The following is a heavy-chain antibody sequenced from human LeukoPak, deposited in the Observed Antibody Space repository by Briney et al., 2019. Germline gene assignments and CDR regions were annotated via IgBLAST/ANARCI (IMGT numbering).Heavy chain of an antibody. CDR3: ARTTLLWFGELGRFDY. J-gene: IGHJ4*02. D-gene: IGHD3-10*01. CDR1: GGSINNYY. Sequence: SETLSLTCTVSGGSINNYYWNWIRQPPGKGLEWIGYIYYSGSASYNPSLKSRVTISVDTSKNQFSLKLSSVTAADTAVYYCARTTLLWFGELGRFDYWGQGTLVTVSS. V-gene: IGHV4-59*12. CDR2: IYYSGSA.